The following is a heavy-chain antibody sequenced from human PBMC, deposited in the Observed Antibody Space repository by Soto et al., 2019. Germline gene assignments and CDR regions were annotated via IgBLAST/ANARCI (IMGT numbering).Heavy chain of an antibody. D-gene: IGHD2-21*02. CDR1: GGSISSGGYS. CDR3: VRMVVTAKNAFDI. Sequence: QLQLQESGSGLVKPSQTLSLTCAVSGGSISSGGYSWSWIRQPPGKGLEWIGYIYHSGSTYYNPSLKSRVTISVDRSKNQFSLKLSSVTAADTAVYYCVRMVVTAKNAFDIWGQGTMVTVSS. J-gene: IGHJ3*02. V-gene: IGHV4-30-2*01. CDR2: IYHSGST.